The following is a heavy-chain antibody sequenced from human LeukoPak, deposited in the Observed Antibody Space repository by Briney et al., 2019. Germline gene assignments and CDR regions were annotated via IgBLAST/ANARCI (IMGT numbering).Heavy chain of an antibody. J-gene: IGHJ3*02. V-gene: IGHV3-21*01. CDR1: GFTFSSYS. CDR3: ARDGVAAAGTGIDAFDI. Sequence: GGSLRLSCAASGFTFSSYSMNWVRQAPGKGLEWVSSISSSSSYIYYADSVKGRFTISRDNAKNSLYLQMNSLRAEDTAVYYCARDGVAAAGTGIDAFDIWGQGTMVTVSS. D-gene: IGHD6-13*01. CDR2: ISSSSSYI.